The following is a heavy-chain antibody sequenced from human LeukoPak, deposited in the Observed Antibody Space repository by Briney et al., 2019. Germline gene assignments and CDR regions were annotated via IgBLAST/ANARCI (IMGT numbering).Heavy chain of an antibody. Sequence: GGSLRLSCAASGFTFSSYAMSWVRQAPGKGLEWVSVISGSGGSTYYADSVKGRFTISRDNSKNTLYLQMNSLRAEDTAVYYCAKGCSDSCYSAGCYWGQGTLVTVSS. V-gene: IGHV3-23*01. CDR2: ISGSGGST. CDR1: GFTFSSYA. D-gene: IGHD2-15*01. CDR3: AKGCSDSCYSAGCY. J-gene: IGHJ4*02.